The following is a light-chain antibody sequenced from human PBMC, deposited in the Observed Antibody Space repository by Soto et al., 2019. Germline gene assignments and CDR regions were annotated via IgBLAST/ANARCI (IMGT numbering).Light chain of an antibody. Sequence: QSALTQPPSASGSPGQSVTISCTGTSSDVGIYNSVSWYQQHPGKAPKLIIYEVTKRPSGVPDRFSGSKSGNTASLTVSGLQAEDEADYYCCSYGGIFYVFGTGTKVTVL. J-gene: IGLJ1*01. CDR1: SSDVGIYNS. V-gene: IGLV2-8*01. CDR3: CSYGGIFYV. CDR2: EVT.